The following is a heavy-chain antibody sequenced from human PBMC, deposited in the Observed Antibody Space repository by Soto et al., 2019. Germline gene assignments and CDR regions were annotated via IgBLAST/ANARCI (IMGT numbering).Heavy chain of an antibody. J-gene: IGHJ4*02. D-gene: IGHD5-18*01. CDR1: GGSISSGGYY. CDR2: IYYSGST. Sequence: PSETLSLTCTVSGGSISSGGYYWSWIRQHPGKGLEWIGYIYYSGSTYYNPSLKSRVTISVDTSKNQFSLKLSSVTAADTAVYYCARAHGPVGTAMVIFDYWGQGTLVTVSS. CDR3: ARAHGPVGTAMVIFDY. V-gene: IGHV4-31*03.